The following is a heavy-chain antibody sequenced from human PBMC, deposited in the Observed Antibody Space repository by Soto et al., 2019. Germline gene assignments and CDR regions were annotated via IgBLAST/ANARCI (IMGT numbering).Heavy chain of an antibody. CDR3: AKEGVYDSSGWSFDY. V-gene: IGHV3-30*18. D-gene: IGHD3-22*01. CDR1: GFTFSSYG. J-gene: IGHJ4*02. Sequence: QVQLVESGGGVVQPGRSLRLSCAASGFTFSSYGMHWVRQAPGKGLEWVAVILNDGSNKYYADSVKGRFTISRDNSKNTLYLQMNSLRAEETAVFYGAKEGVYDSSGWSFDYWGQGTLVTVSS. CDR2: ILNDGSNK.